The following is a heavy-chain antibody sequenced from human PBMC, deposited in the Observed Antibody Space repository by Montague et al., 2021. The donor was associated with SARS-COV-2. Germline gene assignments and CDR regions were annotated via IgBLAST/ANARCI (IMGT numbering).Heavy chain of an antibody. CDR3: ARETMTADAFDI. CDR2: FLRVKKN. J-gene: IGHJ3*02. V-gene: IGHV4-59*02. CDR1: GVVELRRR. D-gene: IGHD1-14*01. Sequence: SETLSLTCTVSGVVELRRRSEEHTSELQSHEQCVCRFLRVKKNDYNPSLKSRVTISRDTSKNQFSLKVRSVTAAATAIYYCARETMTADAFDIWGQGKMVTVS.